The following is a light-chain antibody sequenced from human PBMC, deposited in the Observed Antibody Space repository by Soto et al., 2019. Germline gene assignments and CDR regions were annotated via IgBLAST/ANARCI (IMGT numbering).Light chain of an antibody. V-gene: IGLV3-21*02. CDR2: DDS. CDR1: NIGDKS. CDR3: QVSDASSDQYV. J-gene: IGLJ1*01. Sequence: SYELTQSPSVSVAPGQTATITCGGHNIGDKSVHWYQQKPGQAPVLVVYDDSVRPSGIPDRFSGSNSGTTATLTISRVEAGDEADYYCQVSDASSDQYVFGSGTKLTVL.